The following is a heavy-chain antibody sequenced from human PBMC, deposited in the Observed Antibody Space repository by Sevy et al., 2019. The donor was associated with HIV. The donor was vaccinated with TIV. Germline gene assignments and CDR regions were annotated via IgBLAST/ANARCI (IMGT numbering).Heavy chain of an antibody. D-gene: IGHD2-2*01. V-gene: IGHV1-58*02. CDR2: IGVGSGNT. Sequence: ASVKVSCKASGFTFPSSAMQWVRQARGQRLEWIGWIGVGSGNTNYAQKFQERVTITRDMSTSTVYMELSSLRSEDTAVYYCAAGPYCISTSCYPNWFDPWGQGTLVTVSS. CDR1: GFTFPSSA. J-gene: IGHJ5*02. CDR3: AAGPYCISTSCYPNWFDP.